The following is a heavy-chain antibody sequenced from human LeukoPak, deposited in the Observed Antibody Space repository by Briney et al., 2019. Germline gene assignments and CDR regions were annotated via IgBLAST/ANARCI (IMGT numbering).Heavy chain of an antibody. CDR3: ATTLHSGYYDLY. J-gene: IGHJ4*02. Sequence: GGSLRLSCAASGFTFSSSAMSWVRQAPGKGLEWVSGIGGSGAGTYYAVSVKGRFTISRDNSKNALYLQMNSLRAEDTAVYYCATTLHSGYYDLYWGQGTLVTVSS. D-gene: IGHD3-22*01. V-gene: IGHV3-23*01. CDR1: GFTFSSSA. CDR2: IGGSGAGT.